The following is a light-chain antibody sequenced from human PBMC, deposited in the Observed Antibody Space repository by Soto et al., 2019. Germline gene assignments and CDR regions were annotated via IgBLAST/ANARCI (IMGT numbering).Light chain of an antibody. V-gene: IGKV1-5*01. CDR1: QTISRW. CDR3: HSRA. CDR2: DAS. Sequence: DIQLTQTPSTLSASVGDDVTITCRASQTISRWLAWYQQKPGRAPKLLIYDASTLESGVPSRFSGSGSETEFTLTISRLQPDDFATYFCHSRAFGQGTKVDIK. J-gene: IGKJ1*01.